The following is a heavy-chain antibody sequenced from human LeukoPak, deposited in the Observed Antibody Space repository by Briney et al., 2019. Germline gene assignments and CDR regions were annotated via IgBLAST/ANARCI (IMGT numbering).Heavy chain of an antibody. Sequence: ASVKVSCKASGYTFTGYYMHWVRQAPGQGLEWMGWINPNSGGTNYAQKFQGRVTMTRDMSISTAYMELSRLRSDDTAVYYCARVNYDILTGYYNPFGYWGQGTLVTVSS. J-gene: IGHJ4*02. CDR3: ARVNYDILTGYYNPFGY. V-gene: IGHV1-2*02. CDR1: GYTFTGYY. D-gene: IGHD3-9*01. CDR2: INPNSGGT.